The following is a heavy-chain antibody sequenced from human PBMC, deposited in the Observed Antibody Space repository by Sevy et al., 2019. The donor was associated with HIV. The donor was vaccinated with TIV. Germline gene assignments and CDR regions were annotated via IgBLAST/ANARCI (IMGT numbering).Heavy chain of an antibody. D-gene: IGHD3-22*01. CDR2: IVXXXXT. J-gene: IGHJ2*01. CDR1: GFXXXXNY. V-gene: IGHV3-53*01. Sequence: GGSLRLSCAXSGFXXXXNYMNWVRXAPGKXLEWVSVIVXXXXTYYADSVKGRFTISRDNSKNTFYLQMNSLRAXXTXVYYCARVSRITRIXVVRVGXHFDLWGRGTLVTVSS. CDR3: ARVSRITRIXVVRVGXHFDL.